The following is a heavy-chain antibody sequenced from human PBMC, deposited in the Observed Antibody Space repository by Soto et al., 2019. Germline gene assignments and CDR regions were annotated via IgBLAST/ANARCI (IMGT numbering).Heavy chain of an antibody. CDR2: ISSSSSTI. V-gene: IGHV3-48*02. J-gene: IGHJ3*02. Sequence: GGSQRLSWAAAGCTFSSYSVNWVRQAPGKGLEWVSYISSSSSTIYYADSVKGRFTISRDNAKNSLYLQMNSLRDEDTAVYYCAREVAYYYDSIHAFDIWGQRTM. CDR1: GCTFSSYS. CDR3: AREVAYYYDSIHAFDI. D-gene: IGHD3-22*01.